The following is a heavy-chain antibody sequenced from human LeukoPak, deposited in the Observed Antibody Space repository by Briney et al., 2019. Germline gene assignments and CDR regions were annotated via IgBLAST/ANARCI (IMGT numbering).Heavy chain of an antibody. V-gene: IGHV3-48*03. CDR1: GFTFSSYE. CDR3: AKDVAKYYYDSSGYHYFDY. CDR2: ISSSGSTI. Sequence: PGGSLRLSCAASGFTFSSYEMNWVRQAPGKGLEWVSYISSSGSTIYYADSVKGRFTISRDNAKNSLYLQMNSLRAEDTAVYYCAKDVAKYYYDSSGYHYFDYWGQGTLVTVSS. J-gene: IGHJ4*02. D-gene: IGHD3-22*01.